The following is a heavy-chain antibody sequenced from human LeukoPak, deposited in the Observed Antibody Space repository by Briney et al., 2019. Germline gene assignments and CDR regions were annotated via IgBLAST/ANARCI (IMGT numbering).Heavy chain of an antibody. J-gene: IGHJ5*02. CDR2: IYTSGNT. V-gene: IGHV4-4*07. D-gene: IGHD1-26*01. CDR1: GGSISSYY. Sequence: PSETLSLTCTVSGGSISSYYWSWIRQPAGKGLEWIGRIYTSGNTNYNPSLKSRVTISVDKSKNQFSLKRSSVTAADTAVYYCARDLPGRDWFDPWGQGTLVTVSS. CDR3: ARDLPGRDWFDP.